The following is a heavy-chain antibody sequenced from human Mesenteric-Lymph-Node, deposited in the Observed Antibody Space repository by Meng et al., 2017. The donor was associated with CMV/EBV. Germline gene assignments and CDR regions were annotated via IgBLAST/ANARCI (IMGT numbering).Heavy chain of an antibody. J-gene: IGHJ6*02. Sequence: GESLKISCAASGFTFSYYSMNWVRQAPGKGLEWVSSISYSNNYIYYADSVKGRFTISRDDAKNSLYLHMTSLRAEDTAVYYCTRGSSNTYYFGSGSYGGVYYYGMDVWGQGTAVTVSS. CDR2: ISYSNNYI. D-gene: IGHD3-10*01. CDR3: TRGSSNTYYFGSGSYGGVYYYGMDV. V-gene: IGHV3-21*01. CDR1: GFTFSYYS.